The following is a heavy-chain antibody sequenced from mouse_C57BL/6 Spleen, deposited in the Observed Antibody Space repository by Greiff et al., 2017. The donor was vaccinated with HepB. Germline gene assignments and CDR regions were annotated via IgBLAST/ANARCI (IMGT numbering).Heavy chain of an antibody. CDR1: GYAFTNYL. CDR2: INPGSGGT. J-gene: IGHJ2*01. Sequence: QVQLKESGAELVRPGTSVKVSCKASGYAFTNYLIEWVKQRPGQGLEWIGVINPGSGGTNYNEKFKGKATLTADKSSSTAYMTLSSLTSEDSAVYFCARGQRNYFDYWGQGTTLTVSS. V-gene: IGHV1-54*01. CDR3: ARGQRNYFDY.